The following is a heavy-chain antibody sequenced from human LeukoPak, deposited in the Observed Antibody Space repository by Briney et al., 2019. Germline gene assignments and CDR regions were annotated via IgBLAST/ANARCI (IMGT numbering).Heavy chain of an antibody. CDR3: ARGKVGATPDY. CDR1: GGSISIYY. Sequence: SETLSLTCTVSGGSISIYYWSWIRQPPGKGLEWIGYIYYSGSTNYNPSLKSRVTISVDTSKNQFSLKLSSVTAADTAVYYCARGKVGATPDYWGQGTLVTVSS. CDR2: IYYSGST. V-gene: IGHV4-59*01. J-gene: IGHJ4*02. D-gene: IGHD1-26*01.